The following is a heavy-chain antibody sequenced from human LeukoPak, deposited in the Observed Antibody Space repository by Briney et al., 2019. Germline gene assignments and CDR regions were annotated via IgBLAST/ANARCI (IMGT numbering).Heavy chain of an antibody. Sequence: GGSLRLSCAASGFTFSSYWMHWVRHAPGKGLVWVSRINSDGSSTNYADSVEGRFTISRDNAEDTLYLQMNSLRAEDTAVYYCARQPNDWGQGTLVTVSS. J-gene: IGHJ4*02. D-gene: IGHD1-1*01. CDR2: INSDGSST. CDR3: ARQPND. CDR1: GFTFSSYW. V-gene: IGHV3-74*01.